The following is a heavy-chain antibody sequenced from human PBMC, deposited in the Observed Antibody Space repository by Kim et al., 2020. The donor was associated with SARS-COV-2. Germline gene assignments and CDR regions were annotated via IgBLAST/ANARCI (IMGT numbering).Heavy chain of an antibody. J-gene: IGHJ4*02. V-gene: IGHV1-8*01. D-gene: IGHD3-10*01. CDR3: ARGANWFRY. Sequence: ASVKVSCKASGYIFTSNDINWVRQAPGQGLEWMGWMNPDSGNTGFAQKFQGRLTMTSNTSISTACMELSSLRSEDTAVYFCARGANWFRYWGQGTLVTVS. CDR2: MNPDSGNT. CDR1: GYIFTSND.